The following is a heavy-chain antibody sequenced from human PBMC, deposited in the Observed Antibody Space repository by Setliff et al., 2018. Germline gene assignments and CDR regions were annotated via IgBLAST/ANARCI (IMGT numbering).Heavy chain of an antibody. CDR2: IYHSGSS. CDR1: GGSINSMSYY. Sequence: PSETLSLTCTVSGGSINSMSYYWGWIRQPPGKGLEWIGSIYHSGSSYYNPSLRSRVTISVDTSKNQFSLKMTSVTAADTALYYCARLVRYCTRTSCQRTPGAEYWGQGTLVTVSS. J-gene: IGHJ4*02. D-gene: IGHD2-2*01. CDR3: ARLVRYCTRTSCQRTPGAEY. V-gene: IGHV4-39*07.